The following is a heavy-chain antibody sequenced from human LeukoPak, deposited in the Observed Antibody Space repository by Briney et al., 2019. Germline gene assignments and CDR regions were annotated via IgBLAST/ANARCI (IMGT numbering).Heavy chain of an antibody. V-gene: IGHV3-30*02. CDR2: IQNDGSNE. CDR1: GFTFSSYG. D-gene: IGHD2-2*02. CDR3: AKTGPDQLIYLLVDN. J-gene: IGHJ4*02. Sequence: GGSLRLSCAASGFTFSSYGMHWVRQAPGKGLEWVAYIQNDGSNEQYADSVKGRFSISRDSSKNILYLQMNSLRAEDTAVYYCAKTGPDQLIYLLVDNWGQGTLVTVSS.